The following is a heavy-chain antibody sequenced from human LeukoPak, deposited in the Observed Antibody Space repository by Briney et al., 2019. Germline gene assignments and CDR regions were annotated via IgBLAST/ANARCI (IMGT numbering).Heavy chain of an antibody. CDR3: ARDRSPYGAGSPADY. CDR2: ISSNGVGT. CDR1: GFTFSSYA. J-gene: IGHJ4*02. D-gene: IGHD3-10*01. Sequence: GGSLRLSCAASGFTFSSYAMQWVRQAPGKGLEYVSAISSNGVGTHYANSVKGRFTISRDNSKTTLYLQMGSLRPEDMAVYYCARDRSPYGAGSPADYWGQGTLVTVSS. V-gene: IGHV3-64*01.